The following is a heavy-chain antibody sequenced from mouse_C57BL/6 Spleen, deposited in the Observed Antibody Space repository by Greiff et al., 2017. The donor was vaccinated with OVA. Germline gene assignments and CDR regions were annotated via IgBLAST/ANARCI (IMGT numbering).Heavy chain of an antibody. J-gene: IGHJ2*01. V-gene: IGHV1-64*01. CDR2: IHPNSGST. CDR3: ARVHEYYFDY. D-gene: IGHD2-14*01. Sequence: QVQLQQPGAELVPPVASFPLSFTSSVYPFTSYWMHWVKQRPGQGLAWIGMIHPNSGSTNYHDKFKSTATLTVDKSSSNAYMQLSSLTSEDSAVYYCARVHEYYFDYWGQGTTLTVSS. CDR1: VYPFTSYW.